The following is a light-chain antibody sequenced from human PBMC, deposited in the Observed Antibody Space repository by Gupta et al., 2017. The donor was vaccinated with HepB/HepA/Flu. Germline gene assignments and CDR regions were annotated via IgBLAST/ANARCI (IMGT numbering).Light chain of an antibody. CDR3: QQRTHWPLT. V-gene: IGKV3-11*01. Sequence: ELVLPQSPATLSLSPGERATLSCRASQSVSSSLAWYQQKPGQAPRLLIYDASNRATGIPARFSGSGSGTDFTLTISSLEPEDFAVYYCQQRTHWPLTFGEGTKVEIK. CDR2: DAS. CDR1: QSVSSS. J-gene: IGKJ4*01.